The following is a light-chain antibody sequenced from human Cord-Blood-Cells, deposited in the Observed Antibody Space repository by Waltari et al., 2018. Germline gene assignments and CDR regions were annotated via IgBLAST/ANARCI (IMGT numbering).Light chain of an antibody. Sequence: QSALTQPASVSGSPGQSITISCTGTSSDVGGYNYVSWYQQHPGKAPTLMIYAVSKRPAGVSNRFSGSKSGNTASLTISGLQAEDEADYYCSSYTSSSTYVFGTGTKVTVL. J-gene: IGLJ1*01. CDR2: AVS. CDR3: SSYTSSSTYV. V-gene: IGLV2-14*01. CDR1: SSDVGGYNY.